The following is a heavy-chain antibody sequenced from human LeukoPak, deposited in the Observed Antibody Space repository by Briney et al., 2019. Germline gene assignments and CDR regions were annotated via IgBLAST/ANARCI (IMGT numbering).Heavy chain of an antibody. D-gene: IGHD3-22*01. Sequence: ASVKVSCKASGYTFTSYYMHWVRQAPGQGLEWMGIINPSGGSTSYAQKFQGRVTMTRDTSTSTVYMELSSLRSEDTAVYYCARASTFSYDSSGYYSPYDYWGQGTLVTVSS. CDR1: GYTFTSYY. J-gene: IGHJ4*02. CDR2: INPSGGST. V-gene: IGHV1-46*01. CDR3: ARASTFSYDSSGYYSPYDY.